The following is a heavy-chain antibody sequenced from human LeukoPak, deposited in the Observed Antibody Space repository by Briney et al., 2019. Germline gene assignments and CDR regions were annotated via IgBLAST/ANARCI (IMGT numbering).Heavy chain of an antibody. V-gene: IGHV1-8*02. Sequence: ASVKVSCKASGGTFSSYTINWVRQATGQGLEWMGWMNPNSGNTGYAQKFQGRVTMTRSTSISTAYMELSGLRSEDTAVYYCARSGSDYWGQGTLVTVSS. CDR1: GGTFSSYT. J-gene: IGHJ4*02. CDR2: MNPNSGNT. CDR3: ARSGSDY.